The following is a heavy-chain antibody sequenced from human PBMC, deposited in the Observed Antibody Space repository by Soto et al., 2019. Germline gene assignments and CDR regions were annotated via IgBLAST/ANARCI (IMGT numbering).Heavy chain of an antibody. Sequence: PGGSLRLSCAASGFTFSSYGMHWVRQAPGKGLEWVAVISYDGSNKYYADSVKGRFTISRDNSKNTLYLQMNSLRAEDTAVYYCAKDLQGYCSGGSCYEPDYWGQGTLVTVPQ. J-gene: IGHJ4*02. D-gene: IGHD2-15*01. CDR3: AKDLQGYCSGGSCYEPDY. CDR1: GFTFSSYG. CDR2: ISYDGSNK. V-gene: IGHV3-30*18.